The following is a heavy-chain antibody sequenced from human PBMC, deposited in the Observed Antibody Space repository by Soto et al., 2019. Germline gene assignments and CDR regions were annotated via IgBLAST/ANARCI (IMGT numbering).Heavy chain of an antibody. CDR1: GGSITTGGYY. Sequence: SETLSLTCTVSGGSITTGGYYWSWIRQLPGKGLEWIGHRYYSESTYYNPSLKSRVSISLDTSKNQFSLKLSFVTAADTAMYYCARGRGYSYGPYYFDYWGQGTLVTVSS. V-gene: IGHV4-31*03. D-gene: IGHD5-18*01. J-gene: IGHJ4*02. CDR3: ARGRGYSYGPYYFDY. CDR2: RYYSEST.